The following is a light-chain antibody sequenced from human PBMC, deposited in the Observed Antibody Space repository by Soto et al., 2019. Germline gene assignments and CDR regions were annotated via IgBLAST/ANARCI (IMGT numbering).Light chain of an antibody. CDR1: SSDVGGYNY. V-gene: IGLV2-14*01. CDR2: DVS. J-gene: IGLJ1*01. CDR3: SSDASSSTLV. Sequence: QSLLTQPASVSGSPGQSITISCTGTSSDVGGYNYVSWYQQHPGKAPKLMIYDVSNRPSGVSNRFAGSKSGNTASLTISGLQAEDEADYYCSSDASSSTLVFGTGTKVTVL.